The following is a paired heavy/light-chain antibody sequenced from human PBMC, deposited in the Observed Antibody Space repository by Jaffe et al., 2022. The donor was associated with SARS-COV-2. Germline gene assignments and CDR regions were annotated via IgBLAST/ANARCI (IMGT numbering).Heavy chain of an antibody. CDR1: GGSITSGAYF. CDR3: ARERVSGMVVVARTDAFHI. D-gene: IGHD2-15*01. V-gene: IGHV4-31*03. J-gene: IGHJ3*02. CDR2: IYYGGTT. Sequence: QVQLQESGPGLVKPSQTLSLTCTVSGGSITSGAYFWSWIRQRPGKGLEWMGYIYYGGTTYYTPSLKSRLSISIDTSKSQFSLKLISVTAADTAMYYCARERVSGMVVVARTDAFHIWGQGTMVTVSS.
Light chain of an antibody. CDR3: QQRSDWPPFT. J-gene: IGKJ2*01. V-gene: IGKV3-11*01. CDR2: DAS. CDR1: QSISSY. Sequence: EVLLTQSPATLSLSPGEEATLSCRASQSISSYLAWYQQRPGQAPRLLIYDASKRATGIPARFSGSGSGTDFVLTISSLEPEDFAVYYCQQRSDWPPFTFGQGTRLELK.